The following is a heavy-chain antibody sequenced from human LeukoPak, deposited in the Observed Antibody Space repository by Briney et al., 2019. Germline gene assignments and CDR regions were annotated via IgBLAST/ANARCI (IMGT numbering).Heavy chain of an antibody. J-gene: IGHJ4*02. CDR2: IIPIFGTA. V-gene: IGHV1-69*05. CDR1: GGTFSSYA. D-gene: IGHD6-6*01. CDR3: ARGTYSSSWFPDGYFVY. Sequence: ASVKVSCKASGGTFSSYAISWVRQAPGQGLEWMGGIIPIFGTANYAQKFQGRVTITTDESTSTAYMELSSLRSEDTAVYYCARGTYSSSWFPDGYFVYWGQGTLVTVSS.